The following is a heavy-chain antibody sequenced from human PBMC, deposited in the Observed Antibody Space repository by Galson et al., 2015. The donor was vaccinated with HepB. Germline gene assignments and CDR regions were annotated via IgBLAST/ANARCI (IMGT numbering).Heavy chain of an antibody. D-gene: IGHD6-19*01. CDR2: INTNTGNP. V-gene: IGHV7-4-1*02. Sequence: SVKVSCKASGYTFTSYAMNWVRQAPGQGLEWMGWINTNTGNPTYAQGFTGRFVFSLDTSVSTAYLQISSLKAEDTAVYYCARVDQIHKAVAGTSDYWGQGTLVTVSS. J-gene: IGHJ4*02. CDR1: GYTFTSYA. CDR3: ARVDQIHKAVAGTSDY.